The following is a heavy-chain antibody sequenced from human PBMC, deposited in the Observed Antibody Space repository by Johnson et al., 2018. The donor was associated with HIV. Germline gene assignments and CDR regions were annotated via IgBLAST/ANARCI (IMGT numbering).Heavy chain of an antibody. CDR2: ISGSGGST. Sequence: MLLVESGGGLVQPGGSLRLSCAASGFTFSSYAMSWVRQAPGKGLEWVSAISGSGGSTYYADSVKGRFSISRDNSRNTLYLQMSSLRPEDTAVYFCARVGVSGYDLAAFDIWGQGTMVTVSA. D-gene: IGHD5-12*01. V-gene: IGHV3-23*04. J-gene: IGHJ3*02. CDR1: GFTFSSYA. CDR3: ARVGVSGYDLAAFDI.